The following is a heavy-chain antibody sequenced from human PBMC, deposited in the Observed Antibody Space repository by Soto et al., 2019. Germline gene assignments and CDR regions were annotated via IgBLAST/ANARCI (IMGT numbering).Heavy chain of an antibody. CDR3: AHRRSGHFDS. CDR2: IYWDDDK. V-gene: IGHV2-5*02. J-gene: IGHJ4*02. Sequence: QITLKESGPTLVKPTQTLTLTCTFSGFSLTETGMGVGWIRQPPGKALEWLALIYWDDDKRYSPSLKRGLTISKDASKNQVVLTKTNVDAVDTATYYCAHRRSGHFDSWGQGTLVTVSS. CDR1: GFSLTETGMG.